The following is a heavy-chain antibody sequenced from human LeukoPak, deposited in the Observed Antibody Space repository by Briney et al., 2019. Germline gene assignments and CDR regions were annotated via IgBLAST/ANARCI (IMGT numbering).Heavy chain of an antibody. D-gene: IGHD2-2*02. J-gene: IGHJ6*02. CDR3: ARDISVPAAIKYYYYGMDV. Sequence: GGSLRLSCAASGFTFSDYYMSWIRQAPGKGLEWVSYISSSGSTIYYADSVKGRFTISRDNAKNSLYLQMNSLRAEDTAVYYCARDISVPAAIKYYYYGMDVWGQGTTVTVSS. V-gene: IGHV3-11*01. CDR1: GFTFSDYY. CDR2: ISSSGSTI.